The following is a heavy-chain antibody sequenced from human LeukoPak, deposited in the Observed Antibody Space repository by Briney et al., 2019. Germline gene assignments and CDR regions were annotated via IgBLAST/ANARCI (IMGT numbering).Heavy chain of an antibody. CDR1: GYTFTTYG. Sequence: ASVKVSCKASGYTFTTYGISWVRQAPGQGLEWMGRFSAYNGNTNYAQKLQGRVTMTTDTSTSTAYMELRSLRSDDTAVYYCARENRNVDYYDSSGYFNWLYPWGQGTLVTVSS. D-gene: IGHD3-22*01. CDR3: ARENRNVDYYDSSGYFNWLYP. V-gene: IGHV1-18*01. CDR2: FSAYNGNT. J-gene: IGHJ5*02.